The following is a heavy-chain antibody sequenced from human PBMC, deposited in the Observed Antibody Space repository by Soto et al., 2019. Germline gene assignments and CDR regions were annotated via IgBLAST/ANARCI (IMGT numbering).Heavy chain of an antibody. J-gene: IGHJ5*02. CDR1: GFTFSSYW. CDR3: AREQDEYSSKRWPPSVEP. D-gene: IGHD6-6*01. CDR2: INSDGSST. Sequence: GGSLRLSCAASGFTFSSYWMHWVRQAPGKGLVWVSRINSDGSSTSYADSVKGRFTISRDNAKNTLYLQMNSLRAEDTAVYYCAREQDEYSSKRWPPSVEPWGQGTLVTVSS. V-gene: IGHV3-74*01.